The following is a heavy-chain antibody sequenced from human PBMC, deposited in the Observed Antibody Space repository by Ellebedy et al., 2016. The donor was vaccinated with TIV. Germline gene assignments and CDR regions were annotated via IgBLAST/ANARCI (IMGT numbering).Heavy chain of an antibody. Sequence: PGGSLRLSCAASGFIFSSYTMHWVRQAPGKGLEWVAAISYNGGIQYYADSVKGRFTISRDNSENTLYMQMNSLRPEDTAIYHCVRVIIWGSARYESGFDFWGQGTLVTVSS. CDR2: ISYNGGIQ. CDR1: GFIFSSYT. V-gene: IGHV3-30-3*01. CDR3: VRVIIWGSARYESGFDF. D-gene: IGHD3-16*01. J-gene: IGHJ4*02.